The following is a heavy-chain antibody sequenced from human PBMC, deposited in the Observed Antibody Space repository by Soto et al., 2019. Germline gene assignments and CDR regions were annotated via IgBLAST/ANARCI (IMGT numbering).Heavy chain of an antibody. CDR2: IYYSGST. CDR1: GGSISSYY. CDR3: ARQRGIAALDY. Sequence: SETLSLTCTVSGGSISSYYWSWIRQPPGKGLEWIGYIYYSGSTNYNPSLKSRVTISIDTSKNQFSLKLSSVTAADTAVYYCARQRGIAALDYWGQGTLVTVSS. J-gene: IGHJ4*02. D-gene: IGHD6-13*01. V-gene: IGHV4-59*01.